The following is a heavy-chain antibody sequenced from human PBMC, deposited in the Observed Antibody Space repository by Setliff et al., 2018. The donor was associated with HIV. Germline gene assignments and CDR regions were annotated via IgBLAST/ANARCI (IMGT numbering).Heavy chain of an antibody. CDR2: IRESGSDT. Sequence: GESLKISCRASGFTFKTAWLSWIRQAPGKGFEWVSSIRESGSDTFHADFAKGHFTISRDNSKNTLFLQMKILRAEDTAVYYCVMGGSYDSTGYRNFDSWGQGTLVTGSS. J-gene: IGHJ4*02. D-gene: IGHD3-22*01. V-gene: IGHV3-23*01. CDR3: VMGGSYDSTGYRNFDS. CDR1: GFTFKTAW.